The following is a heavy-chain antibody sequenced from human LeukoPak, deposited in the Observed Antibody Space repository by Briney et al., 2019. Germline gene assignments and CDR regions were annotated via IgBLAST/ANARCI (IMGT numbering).Heavy chain of an antibody. V-gene: IGHV1-2*02. CDR2: INPNSGGT. D-gene: IGHD5-12*01. CDR1: GYTFTNNA. Sequence: GASVKVSCKTSGYTFTNNAINWVRQAPGQGLEWMGWINPNSGGTNYAQKFQGRVTMTRDTSISTSYMELSRLRSDDTAVYYCARAWLRLNPYFDYWGQGTLVTVSS. J-gene: IGHJ4*02. CDR3: ARAWLRLNPYFDY.